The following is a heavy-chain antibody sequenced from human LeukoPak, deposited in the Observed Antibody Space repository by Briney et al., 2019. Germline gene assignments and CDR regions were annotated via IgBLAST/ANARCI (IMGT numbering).Heavy chain of an antibody. CDR3: ARVRDYYDSSGYYIDY. CDR2: INPNSGGT. J-gene: IGHJ4*02. Sequence: GASVKVSCKASGYTFTGYYMHWVRQAPGQGLEWMGWINPNSGGTNYAQKFQGRVTMTRDTSISTAYMELSGLRSDDTAVYYCARVRDYYDSSGYYIDYWGQGTLVTVSS. CDR1: GYTFTGYY. V-gene: IGHV1-2*02. D-gene: IGHD3-22*01.